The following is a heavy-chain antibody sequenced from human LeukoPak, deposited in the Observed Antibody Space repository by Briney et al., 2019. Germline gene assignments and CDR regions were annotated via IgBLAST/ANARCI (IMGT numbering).Heavy chain of an antibody. CDR1: GFTFSTYA. CDR3: PKERVSTTAFDY. D-gene: IGHD1-1*01. CDR2: ISGSGGST. Sequence: GGSLRLXCAASGFTFSTYAMGWGRQAPGKGLEWVSVISGSGGSTYYADSVKGRFTISRDNSKNTLYLHMNNLRAEDTAVYYCPKERVSTTAFDYWGQGTLVTVSS. V-gene: IGHV3-23*01. J-gene: IGHJ4*02.